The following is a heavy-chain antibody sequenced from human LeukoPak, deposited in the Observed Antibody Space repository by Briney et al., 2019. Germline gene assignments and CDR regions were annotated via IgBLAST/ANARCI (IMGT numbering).Heavy chain of an antibody. CDR1: GFTFSSYG. Sequence: PGGPLRLSCAASGFTFSSYGMHWVRQAPGKGLEWVAFIRYDGSNKYYADSVKGRFTISRDNSKNTLYLQMNSLRAEDTAVYYCAKDSIPLYGDYLSDYWGQGTLVTVSS. V-gene: IGHV3-30*02. CDR3: AKDSIPLYGDYLSDY. J-gene: IGHJ4*02. CDR2: IRYDGSNK. D-gene: IGHD4-17*01.